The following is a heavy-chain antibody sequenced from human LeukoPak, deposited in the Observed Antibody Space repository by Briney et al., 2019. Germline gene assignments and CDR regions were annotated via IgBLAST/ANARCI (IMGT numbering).Heavy chain of an antibody. CDR1: GFTFSSYA. CDR3: AKDTERELLWFGELHY. V-gene: IGHV3-30*04. Sequence: PGGSLRLSCAASGFTFSSYAMHWVRQAPGKGLEWVAVISYDGSNKYYTDSVKGRFTISRDNSKNTLYLQMNSLRAEDTAVYYCAKDTERELLWFGELHYWGQGTLVTVSS. D-gene: IGHD3-10*01. J-gene: IGHJ4*02. CDR2: ISYDGSNK.